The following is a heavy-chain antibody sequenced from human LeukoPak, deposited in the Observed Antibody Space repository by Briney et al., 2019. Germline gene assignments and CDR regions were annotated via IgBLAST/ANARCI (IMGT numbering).Heavy chain of an antibody. CDR3: ARETILAVAGDF. CDR2: ISSTSITM. J-gene: IGHJ4*02. D-gene: IGHD6-19*01. V-gene: IGHV3-48*01. Sequence: GGSLRLSCAASGFTFSGYAMSWVRQAPGKGLEWVSYISSTSITMYYADSVKGRFTISRDNAKNSLYLQMNSLRADDTAVYYCARETILAVAGDFWGQGTLVTVSS. CDR1: GFTFSGYA.